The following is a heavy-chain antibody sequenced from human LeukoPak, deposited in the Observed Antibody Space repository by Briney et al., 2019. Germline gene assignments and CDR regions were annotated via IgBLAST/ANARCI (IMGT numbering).Heavy chain of an antibody. J-gene: IGHJ6*02. CDR1: GGSFSGYY. D-gene: IGHD2-2*01. V-gene: IGHV4-34*01. CDR3: ARITRCRSTSCYPHRALTYYYYGMDV. CDR2: INHSGST. Sequence: SETLSLTCAVYGGSFSGYYWSWIRQPPGKGLEWIGEINHSGSTNYNPSPKSRVTISVDTSKNKFSLKLRSVTAADTAVYYWARITRCRSTSCYPHRALTYYYYGMDVWGQGTTVTVSS.